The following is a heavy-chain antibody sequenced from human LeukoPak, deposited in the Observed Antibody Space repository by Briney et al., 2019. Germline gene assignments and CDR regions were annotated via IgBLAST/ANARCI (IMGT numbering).Heavy chain of an antibody. CDR1: GFTFSSNA. D-gene: IGHD5-24*01. V-gene: IGHV3-64*04. Sequence: GGSLRLSCSGSGFTFSSNAMHWVRQAPGKGLEYVSGISRYGGSTYYADSVKGRFTISRDNSENTLYLQMKSLRAEDTAVYYCARGDGYNFFDYWGQGTLVTVSS. CDR3: ARGDGYNFFDY. CDR2: ISRYGGST. J-gene: IGHJ4*02.